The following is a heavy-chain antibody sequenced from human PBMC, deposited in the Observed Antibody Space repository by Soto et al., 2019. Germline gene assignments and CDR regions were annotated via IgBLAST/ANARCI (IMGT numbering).Heavy chain of an antibody. CDR3: ARAGAGTTPLGY. CDR1: GYTFTNYG. CDR2: ISAYNGHT. V-gene: IGHV1-18*01. Sequence: QVQLVQSGPEVKKPGASVKVSCKASGYTFTNYGFNWVRQAPGQGLEWMGWISAYNGHTKYSQIFQARVIMTTDTATSTAYMELRSPTSDDPAVYYCARAGAGTTPLGYWGQGTLVTVSS. J-gene: IGHJ4*02. D-gene: IGHD4-17*01.